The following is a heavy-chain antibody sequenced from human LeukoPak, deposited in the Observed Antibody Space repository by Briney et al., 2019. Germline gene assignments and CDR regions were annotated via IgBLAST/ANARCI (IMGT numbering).Heavy chain of an antibody. CDR1: GGSLRSSGHW. CDR3: AGLVGRYSSGLYYYYFDY. D-gene: IGHD3-22*01. J-gene: IGHJ4*02. Sequence: NPSETLSLTCTVSGGSLRSSGHWWVWIRQPPGKGLEWIGEMYLSGTTHSNPSVKSRVTISIDKSKNQFFLNLSSVTAADTAVYYCAGLVGRYSSGLYYYYFDYWGQGTLVTVSS. V-gene: IGHV4-39*07. CDR2: MYLSGTT.